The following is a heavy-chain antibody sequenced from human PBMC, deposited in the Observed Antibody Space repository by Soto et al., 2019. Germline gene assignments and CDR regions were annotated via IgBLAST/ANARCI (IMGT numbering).Heavy chain of an antibody. CDR1: GYTFTSYG. CDR2: ISAYNGNT. CDR3: ARAERTGVLWFGELSSWFDP. J-gene: IGHJ5*02. Sequence: ASVKVSCKASGYTFTSYGISWVRQAPGQGLEWMGWISAYNGNTNYAQKLQGRVTMTTDTSTSTAYMELRSLRSDDTAVYYCARAERTGVLWFGELSSWFDPWGQGTLVTVSS. D-gene: IGHD3-10*01. V-gene: IGHV1-18*01.